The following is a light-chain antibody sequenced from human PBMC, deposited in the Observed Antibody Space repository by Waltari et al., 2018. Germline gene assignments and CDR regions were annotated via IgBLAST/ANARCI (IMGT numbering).Light chain of an antibody. V-gene: IGLV4-69*01. CDR2: VNSDGSH. Sequence: QLVLTQSPSASASLGASVKLTCTLSSGHSSYTIAWHQQQPEKGPRYLMKVNSDGSHSKGDGIPDRFSCSSSGAERYLTISSLQSEDEADYYCQTWGTGIHVVFGGGTKLTVL. J-gene: IGLJ2*01. CDR1: SGHSSYT. CDR3: QTWGTGIHVV.